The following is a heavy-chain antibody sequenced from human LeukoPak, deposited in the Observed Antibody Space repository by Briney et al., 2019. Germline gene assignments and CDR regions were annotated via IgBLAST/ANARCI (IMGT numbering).Heavy chain of an antibody. CDR1: GFTFSSYG. J-gene: IGHJ4*02. CDR2: ISFDGSNK. V-gene: IGHV3-30*03. CDR3: AIDPNWGTHS. Sequence: PGRSLRLSCAASGFTFSSYGMHWVRQAPGKGLEWVAVISFDGSNKYYADSVKGRFTISRDNFKNALYLQMNSLRVEDTAVHYCAIDPNWGTHSWGQGVLVTVSS. D-gene: IGHD7-27*01.